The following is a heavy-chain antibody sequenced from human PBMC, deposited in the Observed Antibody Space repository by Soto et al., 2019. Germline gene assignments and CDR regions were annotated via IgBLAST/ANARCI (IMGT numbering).Heavy chain of an antibody. V-gene: IGHV3-33*01. Sequence: QVQLVESGGGVVQPGRSLRLSCAASEFTFSSHEMHWVRQAPGKGLEWVAGTDGRKARHADSVKGRFTISRDNYKNTLYLQMDSLRVDDTAVYYCARESAREVGGFDIWGQGTLVTVSS. CDR2: TDGRKA. J-gene: IGHJ3*02. CDR1: EFTFSSHE. CDR3: ARESAREVGGFDI. D-gene: IGHD1-26*01.